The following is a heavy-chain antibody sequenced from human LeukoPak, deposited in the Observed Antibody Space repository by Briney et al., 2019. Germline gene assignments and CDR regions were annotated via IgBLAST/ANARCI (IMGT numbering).Heavy chain of an antibody. CDR3: ARDDRSVLGAFDI. CDR2: ISSSSSYI. D-gene: IGHD5/OR15-5a*01. CDR1: GFTFSSYS. Sequence: GGSLRLSCAASGFTFSSYSMNWVRQAPGKGLEWVSSISSSSSYIYYADSVKGRFTISRDNAKNSLYLQMNSLRAEDTAVYYCARDDRSVLGAFDIWGQVTMVTVSS. V-gene: IGHV3-21*01. J-gene: IGHJ3*02.